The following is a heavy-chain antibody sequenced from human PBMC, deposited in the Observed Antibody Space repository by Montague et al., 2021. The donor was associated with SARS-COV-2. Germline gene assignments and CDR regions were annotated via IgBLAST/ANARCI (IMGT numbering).Heavy chain of an antibody. CDR3: ARRTYDILTGYDYGMDV. Sequence: PALVKPTQTLTLTCTFSGFSLSTSRMCVSRIRQPPGKALEWLARIDWDDDKYYSTSLKTRLTISKDTSKNQVVLTMTNMDPVDTATYYCARRTYDILTGYDYGMDVWGQGTTVTVSS. CDR2: IDWDDDK. J-gene: IGHJ6*02. V-gene: IGHV2-70*11. CDR1: GFSLSTSRMC. D-gene: IGHD3-9*01.